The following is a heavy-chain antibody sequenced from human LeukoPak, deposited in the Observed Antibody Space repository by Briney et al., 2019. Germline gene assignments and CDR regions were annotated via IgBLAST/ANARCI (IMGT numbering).Heavy chain of an antibody. CDR1: GFTFSSYA. Sequence: GGSLRLSCAASGFTFSSYAMSWVRQAPGKVLEWVSAISGSGGSTYYADSVKGRFTISRDNAKNSLYLQMNSLRAEDTAVYYCAAQTLPYYGSGSYVYYYYMDVWGKGTTVTVSS. V-gene: IGHV3-23*01. J-gene: IGHJ6*03. CDR2: ISGSGGST. CDR3: AAQTLPYYGSGSYVYYYYMDV. D-gene: IGHD3-10*01.